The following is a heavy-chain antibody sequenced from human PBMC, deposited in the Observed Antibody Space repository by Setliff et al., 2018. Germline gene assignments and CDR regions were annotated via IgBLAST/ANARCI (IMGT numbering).Heavy chain of an antibody. D-gene: IGHD3-3*01. CDR3: TRDFLGATASFEI. V-gene: IGHV1-3*01. CDR2: INPDNGNR. J-gene: IGHJ3*02. Sequence: ASVKVSCKASGFTLTSYPIHWVRQAPGQRLEWMGWINPDNGNRKYSQRFQGRVTITRDTSASTVFLELSTLRSEDTAVYYCTRDFLGATASFEIWGQGTRVTVS. CDR1: GFTLTSYP.